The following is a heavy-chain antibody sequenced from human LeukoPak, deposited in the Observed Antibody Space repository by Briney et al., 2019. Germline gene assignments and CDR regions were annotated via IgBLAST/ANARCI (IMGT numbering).Heavy chain of an antibody. CDR1: GYTFTGYY. D-gene: IGHD3-22*01. CDR2: INPNSGGT. Sequence: ASVKVSCKASGYTFTGYYMHWVRQAPGQGLEWMGWINPNSGGTNYAQKFQGRVTMTRDTSISTAYMELSRLRSDDTAVYYCARENDRSGYYNDYWGQGTLVTVSS. J-gene: IGHJ4*02. V-gene: IGHV1-2*02. CDR3: ARENDRSGYYNDY.